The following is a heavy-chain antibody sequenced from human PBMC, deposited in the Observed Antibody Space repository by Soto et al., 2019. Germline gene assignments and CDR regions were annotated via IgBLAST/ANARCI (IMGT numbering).Heavy chain of an antibody. J-gene: IGHJ6*02. Sequence: SETLSLTCTVSGGSISSYYWSWIRQPPGKGLEWIGYIYYSGSTNYNPSLKSRVTISVDTSKNQFSLKLSSVTAADTAVYYCARRLYYDGSGFEGGGMDVWGQGTTVTVSS. D-gene: IGHD3-22*01. CDR2: IYYSGST. V-gene: IGHV4-59*01. CDR3: ARRLYYDGSGFEGGGMDV. CDR1: GGSISSYY.